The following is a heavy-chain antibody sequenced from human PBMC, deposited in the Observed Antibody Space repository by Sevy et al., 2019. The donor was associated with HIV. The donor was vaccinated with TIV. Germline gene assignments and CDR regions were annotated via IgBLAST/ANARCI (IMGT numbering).Heavy chain of an antibody. CDR3: AHSSGLYGYYYGMEV. Sequence: GGSLRLSCAASGVTFSSYGIHWVRQAPGKGLEWVAVISYDGSKKNHAESMKGRFTISRDNSKNTLYLEMSSLGPEDTAVYYCAHSSGLYGYYYGMEVWGQGTTVTVSS. J-gene: IGHJ6*02. D-gene: IGHD4-17*01. CDR1: GVTFSSYG. CDR2: ISYDGSKK. V-gene: IGHV3-30*03.